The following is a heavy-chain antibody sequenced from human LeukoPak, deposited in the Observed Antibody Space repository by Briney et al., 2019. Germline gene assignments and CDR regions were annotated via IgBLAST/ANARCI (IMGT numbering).Heavy chain of an antibody. J-gene: IGHJ4*02. Sequence: ASVKVSCKASGYTFTSNYIHWVRQAPGQGLEWMGMIYPRDGSASYAQKFQGRVTVTRDTSTSTVHMELSGLRSGDTAVYYCARDQEGFDYWGQGTLVTVSS. CDR1: GYTFTSNY. CDR2: IYPRDGSA. CDR3: ARDQEGFDY. V-gene: IGHV1-46*01.